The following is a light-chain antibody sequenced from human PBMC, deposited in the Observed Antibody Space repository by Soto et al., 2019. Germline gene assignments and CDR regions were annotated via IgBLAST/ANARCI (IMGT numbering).Light chain of an antibody. J-gene: IGLJ2*01. CDR1: SGHSNYA. V-gene: IGLV4-69*01. CDR3: QTWGSGAVV. CDR2: LNSDGSH. Sequence: QSVLTQSPSASASLGASVKLTCTLSSGHSNYAIAWHQQQPEKGPRYLMKLNSDGSHSKGDGIPDRFSGSSSGAERYLTISSLQSEDEADYYCQTWGSGAVVFGGGTKPTVL.